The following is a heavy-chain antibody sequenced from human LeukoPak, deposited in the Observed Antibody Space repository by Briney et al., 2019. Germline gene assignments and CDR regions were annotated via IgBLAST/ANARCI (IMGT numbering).Heavy chain of an antibody. V-gene: IGHV4-59*11. Sequence: PSETLSLTCTVSGGSISSHYWSWIRQPPGKGLEGIGYIYYSGSTNYNPSLKSRVTISVDTSKNQFSLKLSSVTAADTAVYYCARETYLGAFDIWGQGTMVTVSS. D-gene: IGHD2-2*01. J-gene: IGHJ3*02. CDR3: ARETYLGAFDI. CDR1: GGSISSHY. CDR2: IYYSGST.